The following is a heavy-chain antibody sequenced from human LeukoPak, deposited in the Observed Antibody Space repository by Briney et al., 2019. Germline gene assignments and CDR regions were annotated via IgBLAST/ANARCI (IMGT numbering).Heavy chain of an antibody. D-gene: IGHD3-22*01. J-gene: IGHJ2*01. CDR1: GFTFDDYA. CDR2: ISWNSGSI. CDR3: AKANTRKYYYDSSGYYYWYFDL. V-gene: IGHV3-9*01. Sequence: GGSLRLSCAASGFTFDDYAMHWVRQAPGKGLEWVSGISWNSGSICYAASVTGRFTISTDNAKTSLYLQMNSLRAEDTALYSCAKANTRKYYYDSSGYYYWYFDLWGRGTLVTVSS.